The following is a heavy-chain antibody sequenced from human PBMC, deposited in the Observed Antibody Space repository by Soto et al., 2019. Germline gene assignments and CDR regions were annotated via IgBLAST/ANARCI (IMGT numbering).Heavy chain of an antibody. V-gene: IGHV3-23*01. Sequence: EVQLLESGGGLLQPGGSLRLSCTASGFTFSNYAMSWVRQAPGKGLEWVSTFSSGGGGTYYADSVKGRFTISRDNSKNTLSLQMNSLRAEATDVYYCTTAKRYCSGANCFTFDYWGLGTLVTVSS. D-gene: IGHD2-15*01. CDR3: TTAKRYCSGANCFTFDY. CDR2: FSSGGGGT. J-gene: IGHJ4*02. CDR1: GFTFSNYA.